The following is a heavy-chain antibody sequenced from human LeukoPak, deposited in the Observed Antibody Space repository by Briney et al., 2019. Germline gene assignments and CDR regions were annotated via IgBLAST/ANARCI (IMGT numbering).Heavy chain of an antibody. D-gene: IGHD6-19*01. CDR3: ARARQWLAHDAFDI. V-gene: IGHV3-30-3*01. CDR1: GFTFSSYG. Sequence: GGSLRLSCAASGFTFSSYGMHWVRQAPGKGLEWVAVISYDGSNKYYADSVKGRFTISRDNSKNTLYLQMNSLRAEDTAVYYCARARQWLAHDAFDIWGQGTMVTVSS. J-gene: IGHJ3*02. CDR2: ISYDGSNK.